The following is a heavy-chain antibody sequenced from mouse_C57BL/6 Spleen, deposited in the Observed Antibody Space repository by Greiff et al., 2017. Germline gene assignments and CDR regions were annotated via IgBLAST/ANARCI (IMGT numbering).Heavy chain of an antibody. CDR1: GYSFPDYN. CDR3: ARDSNYWYFDD. D-gene: IGHD2-5*01. J-gene: IGHJ1*03. CDR2: ITPNYGTT. V-gene: IGHV1-39*01. Sequence: EFQLQQSGPELVKPGASVKISCKASGYSFPDYNMNWLKQSHGKSLEWIGVITPNYGTTSYIQKFKAKATLTVDQPSTTAYMKLNSLRSEDSAVEYCARDSNYWYFDDWGTGTTVTVSS.